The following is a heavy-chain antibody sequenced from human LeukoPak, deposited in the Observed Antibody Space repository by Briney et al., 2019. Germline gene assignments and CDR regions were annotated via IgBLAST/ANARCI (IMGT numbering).Heavy chain of an antibody. CDR3: AKDVVMMVYAFDS. J-gene: IGHJ4*02. CDR1: GFTFTNYA. V-gene: IGHV3-30*04. D-gene: IGHD2-8*01. Sequence: PGGSLRLSCAASGFTFTNYAMHWVRQAPGKGLEWVAVISYDETNKYYEDSVKGRFTISRDNSKNMLYLQMNSLRPEDTATYYCAKDVVMMVYAFDSWGQGTLVTVSS. CDR2: ISYDETNK.